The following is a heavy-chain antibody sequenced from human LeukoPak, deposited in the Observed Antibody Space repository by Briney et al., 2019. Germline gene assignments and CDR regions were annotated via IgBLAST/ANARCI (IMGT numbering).Heavy chain of an antibody. V-gene: IGHV1-2*02. D-gene: IGHD4-17*01. Sequence: ASVKVSCKASGYTFTGYYMHWVRQAPGQGLEWMGWINPNSGGTNYAQKFQGRVTMTRDTSISTAYMELSRLRSDDTAVYYCARDPTVTTYYRAYYYYMDVWGKGTTVTVSS. CDR2: INPNSGGT. J-gene: IGHJ6*03. CDR1: GYTFTGYY. CDR3: ARDPTVTTYYRAYYYYMDV.